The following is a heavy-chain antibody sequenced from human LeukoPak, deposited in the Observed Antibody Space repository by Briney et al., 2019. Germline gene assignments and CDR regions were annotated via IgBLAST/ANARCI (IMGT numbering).Heavy chain of an antibody. CDR1: GFTFSSYA. D-gene: IGHD6-13*01. V-gene: IGHV3-23*01. CDR2: ISGSGGST. Sequence: GGSLRLSCAASGFTFSSYAMSWVRQAPGKGLEWVSAISGSGGSTYYADSVKGRFAISRDNSKNTLYLQMNSLRAEDTAVYYCAKGHSSSWTAYNYWGQGTLVTVSS. CDR3: AKGHSSSWTAYNY. J-gene: IGHJ4*02.